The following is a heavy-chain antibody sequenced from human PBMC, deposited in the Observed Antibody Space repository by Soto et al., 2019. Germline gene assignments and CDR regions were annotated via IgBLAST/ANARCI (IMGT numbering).Heavy chain of an antibody. Sequence: PRGALIVSCAASGFTFSIYAMSWVRQAPGKGLEWVSAISGSGGSTYYADSVKGRFTISRDNSKNTLYLQMNSLRAEDTAVYYCAKHRNDYGDYDAFDIWGQGTMVTVSS. CDR1: GFTFSIYA. CDR3: AKHRNDYGDYDAFDI. V-gene: IGHV3-23*01. CDR2: ISGSGGST. J-gene: IGHJ3*02. D-gene: IGHD4-17*01.